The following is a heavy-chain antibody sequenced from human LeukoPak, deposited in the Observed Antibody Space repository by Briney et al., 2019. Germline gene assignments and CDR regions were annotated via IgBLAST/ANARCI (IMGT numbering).Heavy chain of an antibody. J-gene: IGHJ6*02. D-gene: IGHD3-22*01. V-gene: IGHV1-8*01. CDR1: GYTFTTYD. Sequence: ASVKVSRKASGYTFTTYDINWVRQATGQGLEWMGCMNPNSGNTGYAQKFQGRVTMTRTTSISTAYMELRSLRSADTAVYYCANYDSYSLNGMDVWGQGTTVTVSS. CDR3: ANYDSYSLNGMDV. CDR2: MNPNSGNT.